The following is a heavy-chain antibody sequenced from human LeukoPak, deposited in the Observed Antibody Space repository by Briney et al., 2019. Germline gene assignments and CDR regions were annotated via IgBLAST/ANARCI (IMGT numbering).Heavy chain of an antibody. Sequence: GGSLRLSCAASGFTFSSYIMNWVRQAPGKGLEWVSSISSSSTYIHYADSVKGRFTISRDNAKNSLYLQMNSLRAEDTAVYYCARERGRNWFDPWGQGTLVTVSS. V-gene: IGHV3-21*01. J-gene: IGHJ5*02. CDR1: GFTFSSYI. CDR3: ARERGRNWFDP. CDR2: ISSSSTYI.